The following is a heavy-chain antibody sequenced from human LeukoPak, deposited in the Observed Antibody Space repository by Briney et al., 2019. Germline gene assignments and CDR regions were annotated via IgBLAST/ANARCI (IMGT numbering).Heavy chain of an antibody. CDR3: AKGYSGYDWSLVDY. J-gene: IGHJ4*02. Sequence: QPGGSLRLSCAASGFTFSSYGMHWVRQAPGKGLEWVAVISYDGSNKYYADSVKGRFTISRDNSKNTLYLQMNSLRAEDTAVYYCAKGYSGYDWSLVDYWGQGTLVTVSS. CDR1: GFTFSSYG. D-gene: IGHD5-12*01. CDR2: ISYDGSNK. V-gene: IGHV3-30*18.